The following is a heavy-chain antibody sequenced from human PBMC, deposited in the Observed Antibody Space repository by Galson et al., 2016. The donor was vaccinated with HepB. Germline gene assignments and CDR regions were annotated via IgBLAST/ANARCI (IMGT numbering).Heavy chain of an antibody. Sequence: SLRLSCATSGFTFSSYWMTWVRQAPGKGLEWVANINQDGIEKYYVGSVEGRFTISRDNAKKSLYLQMDSLRAEDTAVYYCARSGETSWGQGTLVTVSS. CDR2: INQDGIEK. J-gene: IGHJ5*02. CDR1: GFTFSSYW. D-gene: IGHD4-17*01. V-gene: IGHV3-7*01. CDR3: ARSGETS.